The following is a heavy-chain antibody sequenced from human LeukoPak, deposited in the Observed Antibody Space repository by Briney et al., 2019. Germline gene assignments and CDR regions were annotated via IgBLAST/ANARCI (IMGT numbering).Heavy chain of an antibody. J-gene: IGHJ3*02. CDR2: IYTSGST. CDR1: GGSISSGSYY. D-gene: IGHD2-8*01. V-gene: IGHV4-61*02. CDR3: ARGIVLMVYAASHAFDI. Sequence: SETLSLTCTVSGGSISSGSYYWSWIRQPAGKGLEWIGRIYTSGSTNYNPSLKSRVTISVDTSKNQFSLKLGSVTAADTAVYYCARGIVLMVYAASHAFDIWGQGTMVTVSS.